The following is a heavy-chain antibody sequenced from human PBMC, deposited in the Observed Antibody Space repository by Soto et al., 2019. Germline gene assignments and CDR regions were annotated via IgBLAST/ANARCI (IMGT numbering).Heavy chain of an antibody. CDR1: GGSISSYY. J-gene: IGHJ4*02. D-gene: IGHD3-3*01. V-gene: IGHV4-59*08. CDR2: IYYSGST. CDR3: ARQIVSDFWSGYYFDY. Sequence: SETLSLTCTVSGGSISSYYWSWIRQPPGKGLEWIGYIYYSGSTNYNPSLKSRVTISVDTSKNQFSLKLSSVTAADTAVYYCARQIVSDFWSGYYFDYWGQGTLVTVSS.